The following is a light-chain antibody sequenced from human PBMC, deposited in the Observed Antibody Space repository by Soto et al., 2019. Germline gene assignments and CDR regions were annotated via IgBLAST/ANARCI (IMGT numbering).Light chain of an antibody. V-gene: IGLV2-14*01. J-gene: IGLJ3*02. Sequence: QSALTQPASVSGSPGQSITISCTGTSRDVGYYNYVSWYQHHPGKVPKLMIYEVTNRPSGVSNRFSGYKSGNTASLAISGLPAEDEDDYYCSSYTTSRTQVFGGGTKLTVL. CDR2: EVT. CDR3: SSYTTSRTQV. CDR1: SRDVGYYNY.